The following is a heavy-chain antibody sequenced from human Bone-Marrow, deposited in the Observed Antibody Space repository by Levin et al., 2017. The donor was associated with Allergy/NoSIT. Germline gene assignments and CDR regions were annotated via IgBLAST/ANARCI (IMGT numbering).Heavy chain of an antibody. CDR3: VKDKSAATWSYFDS. V-gene: IGHV3-9*01. Sequence: SLKISCAASGFTFDSYAMHWVRQAPGKGLEWVSGISWNSDNIGYADSVKGRFTISRDNAKNSLYLQMRSLRVEDTALYFCVKDKSAATWSYFDSWGQGILVTVSS. D-gene: IGHD2-15*01. CDR1: GFTFDSYA. J-gene: IGHJ4*02. CDR2: ISWNSDNI.